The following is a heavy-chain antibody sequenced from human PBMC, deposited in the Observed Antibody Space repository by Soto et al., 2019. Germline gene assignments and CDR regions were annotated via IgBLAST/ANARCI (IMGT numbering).Heavy chain of an antibody. Sequence: ASETLSLTCTVSGGSISSSSYYWGWIRQPPGKGLEWIGSIYYSGSTYYNPSLKSRVTISVDTSKNQFSLKLSSVTAADTAVYYCARCLVAGGDGLHFDYWGQGTLVTVSS. CDR1: GGSISSSSYY. CDR2: IYYSGST. J-gene: IGHJ4*02. CDR3: ARCLVAGGDGLHFDY. D-gene: IGHD2-15*01. V-gene: IGHV4-39*01.